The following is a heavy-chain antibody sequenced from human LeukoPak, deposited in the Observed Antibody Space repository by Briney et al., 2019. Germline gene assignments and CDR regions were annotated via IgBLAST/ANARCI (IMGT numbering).Heavy chain of an antibody. D-gene: IGHD3-22*01. Sequence: GGSLRLSCAASGFTFSSYGMHWVRQAPGKGLEWVAVISYDGSNKYYADSVKGRFTISRDNSKNTLYLQMNSLRAEDTAIYFCAYLDSSGYYYGRLRYWGQGTPVTVSS. V-gene: IGHV3-30*03. CDR1: GFTFSSYG. CDR3: AYLDSSGYYYGRLRY. CDR2: ISYDGSNK. J-gene: IGHJ4*02.